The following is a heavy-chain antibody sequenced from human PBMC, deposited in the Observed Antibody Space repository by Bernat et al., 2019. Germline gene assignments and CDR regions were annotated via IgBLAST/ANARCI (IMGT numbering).Heavy chain of an antibody. CDR2: INPSGGST. CDR1: GYTFTSYY. CDR3: ARWSGEWELLHTEYFQH. J-gene: IGHJ1*01. D-gene: IGHD1-26*01. V-gene: IGHV1-46*01. Sequence: QVQLVQSGAEVKKPGASVKVSCKASGYTFTSYYMHWVRQAPGQGLEWMGIINPSGGSTSYAQKFQGRVTMTRDTSTSTVYMELSSLRSEDTAVYYCARWSGEWELLHTEYFQHWGQGTLVTVSS.